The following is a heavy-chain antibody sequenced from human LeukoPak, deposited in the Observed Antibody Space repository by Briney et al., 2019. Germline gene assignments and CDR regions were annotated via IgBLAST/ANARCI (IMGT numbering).Heavy chain of an antibody. Sequence: GGSLRLSCTASGFTFGDYGISWFRQAPGKGLEWVGFIRSEAHDTTPQYGASVQGRFTISKDDSRRIAFLQMSSLKTEDTAVYYCSRAAGYDFILEYWGQGTLVTVSS. CDR3: SRAAGYDFILEY. D-gene: IGHD5-12*01. J-gene: IGHJ4*02. CDR2: IRSEAHDTTP. V-gene: IGHV3-49*03. CDR1: GFTFGDYG.